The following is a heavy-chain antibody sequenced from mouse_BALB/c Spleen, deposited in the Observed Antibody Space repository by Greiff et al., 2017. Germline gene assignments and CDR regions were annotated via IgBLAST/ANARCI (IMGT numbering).Heavy chain of an antibody. V-gene: IGHV2-6-7*01. Sequence: VKVVESGPGLVAPSQSLSITCTVSGFSLTGYGVNWVRQPPGKGLEWLGMIWGDGSTDYNSALKSRLSISKDNSKSQVFLKMNSLQTDDTARYYCARGGGGYSTFFDVWGAGTTVTVSS. D-gene: IGHD2-3*01. CDR2: IWGDGST. CDR3: ARGGGGYSTFFDV. J-gene: IGHJ1*01. CDR1: GFSLTGYG.